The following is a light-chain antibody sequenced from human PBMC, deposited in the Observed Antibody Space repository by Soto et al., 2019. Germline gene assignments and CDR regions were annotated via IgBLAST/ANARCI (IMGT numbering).Light chain of an antibody. Sequence: EIVLTQSPATLSSSPGEGATLSCRASQSVGSDLAWYQQKPGQAPRLLIYDASNRATGIPARFSGSGSGTDFTLTISVLEPEDFAVYYCQQRGSWPLTFGQGSRVEI. CDR1: QSVGSD. CDR2: DAS. V-gene: IGKV3-11*01. CDR3: QQRGSWPLT. J-gene: IGKJ1*01.